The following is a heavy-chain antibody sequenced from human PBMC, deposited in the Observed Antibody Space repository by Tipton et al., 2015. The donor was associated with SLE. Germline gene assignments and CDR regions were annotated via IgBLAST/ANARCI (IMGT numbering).Heavy chain of an antibody. CDR2: ISDGGGT. CDR3: ARGMVTWRGAILGVDV. V-gene: IGHV4-59*08. D-gene: IGHD2-21*02. Sequence: TLSLTCTVSGGSISGSYWSWVRQPPGKELEWIGYISDGGGTNYNPSLKSRVTISVDPAKNQFSLRLTSVTAADTAVYYCARGMVTWRGAILGVDVWGQGTTVNVSS. J-gene: IGHJ6*02. CDR1: GGSISGSY.